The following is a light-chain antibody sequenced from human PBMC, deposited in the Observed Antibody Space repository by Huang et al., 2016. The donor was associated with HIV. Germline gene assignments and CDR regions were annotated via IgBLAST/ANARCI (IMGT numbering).Light chain of an antibody. J-gene: IGKJ2*01. CDR3: QQYGNSPLYT. Sequence: EVVLTQSPGTLSLSPGERATHSCRASQTISSNYFAWYQQKPGQAPRLLIYGTSNRATGVPDRFSGSGSGTDCTLTISRLEPEDFAVYYCQQYGNSPLYTFGQGTTLDIK. V-gene: IGKV3-20*01. CDR1: QTISSNY. CDR2: GTS.